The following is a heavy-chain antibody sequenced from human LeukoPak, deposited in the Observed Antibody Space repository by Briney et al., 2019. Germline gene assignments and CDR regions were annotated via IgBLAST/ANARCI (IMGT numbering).Heavy chain of an antibody. D-gene: IGHD4-23*01. CDR1: GFTFSSYW. CDR3: ARGWNGGNSEGYYFDY. J-gene: IGHJ4*02. Sequence: GGSLRLSCAASGFTFSSYWMSWVRQAPGKGLEWVANIKQDGSEKYYVDSVKGRFTISRDNAKNSLYLQMNSLRAEDTAVYYCARGWNGGNSEGYYFDYWGQGTLVTVSS. V-gene: IGHV3-7*01. CDR2: IKQDGSEK.